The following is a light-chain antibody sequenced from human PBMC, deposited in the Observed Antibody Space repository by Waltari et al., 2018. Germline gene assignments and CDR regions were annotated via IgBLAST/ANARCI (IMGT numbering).Light chain of an antibody. V-gene: IGKV2-30*02. Sequence: DVVVTQSPLSLPVTLGQPASISCRSSESLVHTDGNTYLHWFQQRPGQSPRRLIYMVSEWDSGDPARFSGSGSGNDFTLKISRVEAEDVGIYYCLQSTHWPPWTFGQGTKVEIK. CDR1: ESLVHTDGNTY. CDR2: MVS. CDR3: LQSTHWPPWT. J-gene: IGKJ1*01.